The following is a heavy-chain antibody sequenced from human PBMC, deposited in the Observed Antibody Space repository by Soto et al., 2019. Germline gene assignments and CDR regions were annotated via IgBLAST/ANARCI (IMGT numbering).Heavy chain of an antibody. CDR2: ISGSGGQT. Sequence: GGSLRLSCATSGFTFRNYAMSWVRQAPGKGLEWVSGISGSGGQTFYADSVKGRFTISRDNSKNTLDLQMNSLRAEDTAVYYCAKDYCDVTSPILFDYWGRGT. CDR1: GFTFRNYA. D-gene: IGHD2-21*01. CDR3: AKDYCDVTSPILFDY. J-gene: IGHJ4*02. V-gene: IGHV3-23*01.